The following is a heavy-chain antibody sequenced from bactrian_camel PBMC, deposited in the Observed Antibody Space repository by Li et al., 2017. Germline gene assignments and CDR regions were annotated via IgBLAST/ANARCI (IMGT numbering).Heavy chain of an antibody. Sequence: DVQLVESGGGSVQAGGSLRLSCAVSGTIVSSLCMGWFRQAPGKEREGVATLKSVVGITRYADSVKGRFVITQDKANNTMYLQMNSLEPEDTAMYYCVASRKNLVFGIRERDYDYWGQGTQVTVS. D-gene: IGHD7*01. J-gene: IGHJ4*01. V-gene: IGHV3S40*01. CDR3: VASRKNLVFGIRERDYDY. CDR1: GTIVSSLC. CDR2: LKSVVGIT.